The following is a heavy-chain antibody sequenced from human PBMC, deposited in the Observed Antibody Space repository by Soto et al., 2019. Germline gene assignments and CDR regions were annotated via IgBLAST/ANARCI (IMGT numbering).Heavy chain of an antibody. V-gene: IGHV4-59*01. CDR2: IYYSGET. Sequence: QVQLQESGPGLVKPSETLSLTCTVSGDSISRYYWSWIRLSPGKGLEWIGYIYYSGETNYNPSVXSXAXISXESTMSQFSLKLSSLTAADTALYYCARDPGGEFLRGSGMDVWGQGTRVTVSS. CDR1: GDSISRYY. J-gene: IGHJ6*02. D-gene: IGHD3-10*01. CDR3: ARDPGGEFLRGSGMDV.